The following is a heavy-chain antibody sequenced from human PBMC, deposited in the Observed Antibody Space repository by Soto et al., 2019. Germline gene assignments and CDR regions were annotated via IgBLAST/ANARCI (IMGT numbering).Heavy chain of an antibody. CDR3: AREETAWPLAYGLDV. D-gene: IGHD2-21*02. CDR2: VTANGGST. V-gene: IGHV3-23*01. CDR1: GFTFSVYA. J-gene: IGHJ6*02. Sequence: GGSLRLSCAATGFTFSVYAMTWVRQAPGKGLEWVSAVTANGGSTYSADSVKGRFTISRDNAKNSVSLQMNSLRDEDTAVYYCAREETAWPLAYGLDVWGQGTTVTVSS.